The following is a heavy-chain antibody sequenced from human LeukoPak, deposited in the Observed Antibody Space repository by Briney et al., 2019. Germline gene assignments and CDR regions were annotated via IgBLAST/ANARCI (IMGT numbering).Heavy chain of an antibody. CDR2: ISSSSSYI. V-gene: IGHV3-21*01. Sequence: GGSLRLSCTASGFTFSSYAMSWVRQAPGKGLEWVSSISSSSSYIYYADSVKGRFTISRDNAKNSLYLQMNSLRAEDTAVYYCARAPKRGYSSSWYYYFDYWGQGTLVTVSS. CDR1: GFTFSSYA. CDR3: ARAPKRGYSSSWYYYFDY. D-gene: IGHD6-13*01. J-gene: IGHJ4*02.